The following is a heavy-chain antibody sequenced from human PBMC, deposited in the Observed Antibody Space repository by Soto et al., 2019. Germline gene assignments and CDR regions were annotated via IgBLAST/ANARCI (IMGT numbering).Heavy chain of an antibody. CDR2: IHETGST. D-gene: IGHD1-26*01. CDR1: GASVSTGSFY. Sequence: QVQLHQSGPGPVRPSETLSLTCSVSGASVSTGSFYWSWIRQPPGKGLEWIGYIHETGSTSYSPSLKSRVTMSVDTSKNQLSLKLRSVTAADTAVYFCARVYGGRPMGLRFYYGMDVWDQGTTVTVSS. CDR3: ARVYGGRPMGLRFYYGMDV. J-gene: IGHJ6*02. V-gene: IGHV4-61*01.